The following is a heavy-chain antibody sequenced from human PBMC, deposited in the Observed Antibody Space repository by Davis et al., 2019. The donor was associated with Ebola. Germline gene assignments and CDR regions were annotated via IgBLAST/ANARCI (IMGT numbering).Heavy chain of an antibody. D-gene: IGHD2-8*01. CDR1: GFTFSSYA. CDR2: ISYDGSND. Sequence: GESLKISCAASGFTFSSYAMHWVRQAPGKGLEWVAVISYDGSNDYYADSVKGRFTISRDNSKKKLYLQMNSLRAEDTAVYWCARDGRLRMVHASRHSSFDSWGQGTLVTVSS. J-gene: IGHJ4*02. V-gene: IGHV3-30-3*01. CDR3: ARDGRLRMVHASRHSSFDS.